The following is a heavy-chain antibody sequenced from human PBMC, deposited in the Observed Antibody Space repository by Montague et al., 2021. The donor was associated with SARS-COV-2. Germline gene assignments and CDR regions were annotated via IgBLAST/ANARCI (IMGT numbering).Heavy chain of an antibody. CDR2: IYSGGSST. J-gene: IGHJ1*01. D-gene: IGHD6-13*01. CDR3: AKQYSSRWYPQYFQH. V-gene: IGHV3-23*03. Sequence: SLRLSCAASGFTFSSYAMSWFRQAQGKGLERVSVIYSGGSSTYYADSVKGRFTISRDNSKNTLYLQMNSLRAEDTAVYYCAKQYSSRWYPQYFQHWGQGTLVTVSS. CDR1: GFTFSSYA.